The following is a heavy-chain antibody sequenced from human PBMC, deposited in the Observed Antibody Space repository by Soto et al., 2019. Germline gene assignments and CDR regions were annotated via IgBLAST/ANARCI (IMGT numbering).Heavy chain of an antibody. D-gene: IGHD4-17*01. Sequence: QVQLVQSGAEVKKPGSSVKVSCKASGGTFSSYAISWVRQAPGQGLEWMGGIIPIFGTANYAQKIQGRVTITADESTSTAYMELSRLRSEDTAVYYCARDCIQDYGDYACWFDPWGQGTLVTVSP. J-gene: IGHJ5*02. CDR1: GGTFSSYA. V-gene: IGHV1-69*01. CDR3: ARDCIQDYGDYACWFDP. CDR2: IIPIFGTA.